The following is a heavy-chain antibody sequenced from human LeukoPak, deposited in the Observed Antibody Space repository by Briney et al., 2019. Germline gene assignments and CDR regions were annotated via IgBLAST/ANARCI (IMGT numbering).Heavy chain of an antibody. J-gene: IGHJ4*02. V-gene: IGHV1-8*01. CDR2: MNPNSGNT. CDR3: ARGAPSQLVIPSDY. CDR1: GYTFTSYD. Sequence: ASVKVSCKASGYTFTSYDINWVRQATGQGLEWMGWMNPNSGNTGYAQKFQGRVTMTRNTSISTAYMELSSLRSEDTAVYYCARGAPSQLVIPSDYWGQGTLVTVSS. D-gene: IGHD3-22*01.